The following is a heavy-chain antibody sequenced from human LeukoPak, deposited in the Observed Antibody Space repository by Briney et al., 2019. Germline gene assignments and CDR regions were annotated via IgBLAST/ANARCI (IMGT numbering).Heavy chain of an antibody. Sequence: SETLSLTCSVSGDSVSRSDSYWDWIRQPPGKGLEWIGTIYYSGRTYYSPSLKSRVTMSVDPSNNQFSLTLRPVTAADTAGYYCARRRYYDGSGYLEWGQGTLLSVSS. CDR3: ARRRYYDGSGYLE. V-gene: IGHV4-39*01. J-gene: IGHJ1*01. D-gene: IGHD3-22*01. CDR1: GDSVSRSDSY. CDR2: IYYSGRT.